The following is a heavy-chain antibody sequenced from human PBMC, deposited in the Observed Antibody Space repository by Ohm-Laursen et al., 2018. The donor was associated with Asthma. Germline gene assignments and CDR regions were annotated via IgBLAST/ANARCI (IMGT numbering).Heavy chain of an antibody. V-gene: IGHV4-31*03. CDR2: IYYIGST. CDR3: AREVDTPTDTDAFDI. D-gene: IGHD5-18*01. J-gene: IGHJ3*02. Sequence: TLSLTCTVSGGSITSVNYFWSWIRQHPGGGLEWIAYIYYIGSTFYNPSLESRATISRDTSRNQFSLKLTSVTAADTAVYYCAREVDTPTDTDAFDIWGQGTMVTVSS. CDR1: GGSITSVNYF.